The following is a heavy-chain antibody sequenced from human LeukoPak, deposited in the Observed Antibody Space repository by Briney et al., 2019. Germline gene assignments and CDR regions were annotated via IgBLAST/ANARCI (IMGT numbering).Heavy chain of an antibody. J-gene: IGHJ4*02. CDR3: AKVSWANYFDY. Sequence: PGGSLRLYCAASGFSFSSYAMSWVRQAPGKGLEWVSAISGSGGNTYYADSVRGRFTIFRDNSKNTLYLQMNSLRAEDTAIYYCAKVSWANYFDYWGQGTLVTVSS. CDR1: GFSFSSYA. V-gene: IGHV3-23*01. D-gene: IGHD6-13*01. CDR2: ISGSGGNT.